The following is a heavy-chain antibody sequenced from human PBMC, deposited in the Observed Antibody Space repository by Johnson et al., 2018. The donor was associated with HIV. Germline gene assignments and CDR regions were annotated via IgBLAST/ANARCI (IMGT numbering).Heavy chain of an antibody. CDR1: GFTVSSNY. CDR2: IYSGGST. Sequence: VQLVESGGGVVQPGGSLILSCAASGFTVSSNYMSWVRQAPGKGLEWVSVIYSGGSTNYADSVKGRFTISRDNSKNTLHLQMNSLKPEDTAVYYCARGIRFVEAGRENDGFDVWGQGTVVTVSS. D-gene: IGHD4-17*01. J-gene: IGHJ3*01. V-gene: IGHV3-66*02. CDR3: ARGIRFVEAGRENDGFDV.